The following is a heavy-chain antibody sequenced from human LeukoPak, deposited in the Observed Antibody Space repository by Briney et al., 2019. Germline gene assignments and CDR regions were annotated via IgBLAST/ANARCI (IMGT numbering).Heavy chain of an antibody. Sequence: ESVSAISGSGGSTYYADSVNRRFTISRDNSKNTLYLQMNSLRAEDTAVYYCAKGRPTRFDPWGQGTLVTVSS. J-gene: IGHJ5*02. CDR2: ISGSGGST. V-gene: IGHV3-23*01. CDR3: AKGRPTRFDP.